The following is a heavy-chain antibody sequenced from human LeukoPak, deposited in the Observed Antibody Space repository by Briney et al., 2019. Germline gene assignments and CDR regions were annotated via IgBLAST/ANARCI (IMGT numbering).Heavy chain of an antibody. Sequence: SETLSLTCAVYGGSLSGYYWSWIRQPPGKGLEWIGEINHSGSTNYNPSLKSRVTISVDTPKNQFSLKLSSVTAADTAVYYCARAISGYSYGYPISGYFDYWGQGTLVTVSS. CDR3: ARAISGYSYGYPISGYFDY. D-gene: IGHD5-18*01. V-gene: IGHV4-34*01. J-gene: IGHJ4*02. CDR2: INHSGST. CDR1: GGSLSGYY.